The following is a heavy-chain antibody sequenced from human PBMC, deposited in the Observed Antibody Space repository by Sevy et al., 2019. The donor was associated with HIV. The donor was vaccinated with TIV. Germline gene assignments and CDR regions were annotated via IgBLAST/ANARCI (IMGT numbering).Heavy chain of an antibody. J-gene: IGHJ5*02. Sequence: SQTLSLTCTVSGGFISSYYWNWIRQPPGKGLEWIGYIYYSGNTNYNPSLKSRVTISLDISKNQFSLKLSSVTAADTAVYYCATGVTAADNWFDPWGHGTLVTVSS. D-gene: IGHD6-13*01. V-gene: IGHV4-59*01. CDR2: IYYSGNT. CDR3: ATGVTAADNWFDP. CDR1: GGFISSYY.